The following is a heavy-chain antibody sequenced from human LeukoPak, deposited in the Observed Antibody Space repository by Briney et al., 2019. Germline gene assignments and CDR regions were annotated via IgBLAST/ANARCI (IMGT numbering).Heavy chain of an antibody. CDR1: GFTFSSYS. J-gene: IGHJ4*02. CDR3: AREPDFRPIAAAGGYDY. V-gene: IGHV3-21*01. Sequence: GGSLRLSCAASGFTFSSYSMNWVRQAPGKGLEWVSSISSSSSYIYYADSVKGRFTISRDNAKNSLYLQMNSLRAEDTAVYYCAREPDFRPIAAAGGYDYWGQGTLVTVSS. D-gene: IGHD6-13*01. CDR2: ISSSSSYI.